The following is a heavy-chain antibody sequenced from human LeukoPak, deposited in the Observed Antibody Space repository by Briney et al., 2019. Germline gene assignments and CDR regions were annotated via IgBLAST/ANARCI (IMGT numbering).Heavy chain of an antibody. CDR1: GFTFSSYS. D-gene: IGHD6-13*01. CDR2: ISSSSSTI. CDR3: AKDMTIGAADYYFDY. Sequence: GGSLRLSCAASGFTFSSYSMNWVRQAPGKGLEWVSYISSSSSTIYYADSVKGRFTISRDNAKNTLYLQMNSLRAEDSAVYYCAKDMTIGAADYYFDYWGQGTLVTVSS. J-gene: IGHJ4*02. V-gene: IGHV3-48*04.